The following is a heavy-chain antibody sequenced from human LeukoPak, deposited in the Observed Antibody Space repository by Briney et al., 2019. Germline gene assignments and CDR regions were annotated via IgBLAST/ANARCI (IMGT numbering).Heavy chain of an antibody. CDR2: ISSSSSYI. CDR3: AREGSDFWSGYSKGYFDY. Sequence: PGGSLRLSCAASGFTVSSNYMSWVRQAPGKGLEWVSSISSSSSYIYYADSVKGRFTISRDNGKHSLYLQMNSLRAEDTAVYYCAREGSDFWSGYSKGYFDYWGRGTLVTVSS. V-gene: IGHV3-21*01. J-gene: IGHJ4*02. CDR1: GFTVSSNY. D-gene: IGHD3-3*01.